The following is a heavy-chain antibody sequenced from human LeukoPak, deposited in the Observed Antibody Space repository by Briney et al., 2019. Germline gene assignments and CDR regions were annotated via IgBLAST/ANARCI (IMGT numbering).Heavy chain of an antibody. V-gene: IGHV1-2*02. CDR1: GYTFTGYY. Sequence: ASVKVSCKASGYTFTGYYMHWVRQAPGQGLEWMGWINPNSGGTNYAQKFQGRVTMTRDTSISTAYMELSRLRSDDTAVYYCARGKTYYYDSSGYQNCDYWGQGTLVTVSS. J-gene: IGHJ4*02. CDR3: ARGKTYYYDSSGYQNCDY. D-gene: IGHD3-22*01. CDR2: INPNSGGT.